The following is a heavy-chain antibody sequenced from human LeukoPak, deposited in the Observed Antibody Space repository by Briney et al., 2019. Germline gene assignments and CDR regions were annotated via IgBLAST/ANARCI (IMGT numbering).Heavy chain of an antibody. Sequence: PSETLSLTCTVSGGSISSGSYYWSWIRQPAGKGLEWIGRIYTSGSTNYNPSLKSRVTILVDTSKNQFSLKLSSVTAADTAVYYCARSPKLSSYYYYYMDVWGKGTTVTVSS. CDR3: ARSPKLSSYYYYYMDV. J-gene: IGHJ6*03. CDR2: IYTSGST. V-gene: IGHV4-61*02. D-gene: IGHD2-2*01. CDR1: GGSISSGSYY.